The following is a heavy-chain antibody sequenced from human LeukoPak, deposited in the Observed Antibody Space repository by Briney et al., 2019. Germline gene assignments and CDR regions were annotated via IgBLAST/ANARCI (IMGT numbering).Heavy chain of an antibody. CDR1: GGSISSYY. V-gene: IGHV4-4*07. D-gene: IGHD6-13*01. CDR2: IYTSGST. J-gene: IGHJ4*02. CDR3: ARGDIATPGAAFDS. Sequence: SETLSLTCTVSGGSISSYYWSWIRQPAGKGLEWIGRIYTSGSTNYNPSLKSRVTMSVDTSKNQFSLKLSSVTAADTALYYCARGDIATPGAAFDSWGQGTLIIVSS.